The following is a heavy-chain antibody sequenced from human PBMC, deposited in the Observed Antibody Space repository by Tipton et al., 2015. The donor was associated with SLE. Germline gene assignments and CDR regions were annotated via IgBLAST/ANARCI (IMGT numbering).Heavy chain of an antibody. D-gene: IGHD4-17*01. Sequence: LRLSCAVYGGSFSSHYWSWIRQPPGKGLEWIGYIYYSGSTNYNPSPKSRVTISVDTSKNQFSLKLSSVTAADTAVYYCARGGMTTVTPSGNRWYFDLWGRGTLVTVSS. CDR2: IYYSGST. V-gene: IGHV4-59*11. CDR3: ARGGMTTVTPSGNRWYFDL. J-gene: IGHJ2*01. CDR1: GGSFSSHY.